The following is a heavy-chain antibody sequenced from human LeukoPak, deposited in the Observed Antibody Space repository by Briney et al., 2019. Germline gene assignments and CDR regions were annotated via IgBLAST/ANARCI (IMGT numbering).Heavy chain of an antibody. CDR2: IYYSGST. D-gene: IGHD6-13*01. V-gene: IGHV4-59*01. J-gene: IGHJ4*02. Sequence: PSETLSLTCTVSGGSISSYYWSWIRQPPGKGLEWIGYIYYSGSTNYNPSLKSRVAISVDTSKNQFSLKLSSVTAADTAVYYCARGHRPGYSIGYWGQGTLVTVSS. CDR1: GGSISSYY. CDR3: ARGHRPGYSIGY.